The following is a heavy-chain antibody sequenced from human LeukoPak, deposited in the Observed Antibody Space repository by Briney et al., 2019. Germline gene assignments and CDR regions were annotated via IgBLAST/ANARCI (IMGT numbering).Heavy chain of an antibody. CDR3: AYLFFDY. CDR1: GFTFRNAW. J-gene: IGHJ4*02. D-gene: IGHD3-16*01. CDR2: IKSKTDDGTT. V-gene: IGHV3-15*01. Sequence: GGSLRLSCALSGFTFRNAWITWVTQAPGTGLEWVGRIKSKTDDGTTDYAAPVKGRFTISRDDSKNTLYLQMNSLKTEDTAVYYCAYLFFDYWGQGALVTVSS.